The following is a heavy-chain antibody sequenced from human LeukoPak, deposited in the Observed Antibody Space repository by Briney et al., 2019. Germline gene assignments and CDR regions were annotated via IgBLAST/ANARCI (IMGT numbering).Heavy chain of an antibody. D-gene: IGHD6-19*01. J-gene: IGHJ4*02. CDR1: GFTVSSNY. V-gene: IGHV3-53*01. CDR3: ARSNSSGYNFDY. CDR2: IYSGGST. Sequence: GGSLRLSCAASGFTVSSNYMSWVRQAPGKGLEWVSVIYSGGSTYYADSVKGRFTISRDNSKNTLYLQMNSLRAEDTAVYYCARSNSSGYNFDYWGQGTLVTLSS.